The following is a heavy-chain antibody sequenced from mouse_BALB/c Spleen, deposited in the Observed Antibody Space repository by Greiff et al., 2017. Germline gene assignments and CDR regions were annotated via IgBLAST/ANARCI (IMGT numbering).Heavy chain of an antibody. CDR1: GFTFSNYW. Sequence: EVQVVESGGGLVQPGGSMKLSCVASGFTFSNYWMNWVRQSPEKGLEWVAEIRLKSNNYATHYAESVKGRFTISRDDSKSSVYLQMNNLRAEDTGIYYCTRAYYRNYFDDWDQGTTLTVSS. V-gene: IGHV6-6*02. CDR2: IRLKSNNYAT. D-gene: IGHD2-14*01. J-gene: IGHJ2*01. CDR3: TRAYYRNYFDD.